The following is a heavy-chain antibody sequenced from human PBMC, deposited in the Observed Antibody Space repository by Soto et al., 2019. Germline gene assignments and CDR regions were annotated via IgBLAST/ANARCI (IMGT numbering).Heavy chain of an antibody. V-gene: IGHV3-11*06. CDR3: VRGGGGGLFDP. Sequence: GGSLRLSCAGSDFTFGDSYMSWIRQAPGKGLEWLSYISPGSRYPAYADSVKGRFTISRDNAKRSLYLQMMSLTAEDTAIYYCVRGGGGGLFDPWGQGTMVTVSS. D-gene: IGHD2-15*01. CDR2: ISPGSRYP. J-gene: IGHJ5*02. CDR1: DFTFGDSY.